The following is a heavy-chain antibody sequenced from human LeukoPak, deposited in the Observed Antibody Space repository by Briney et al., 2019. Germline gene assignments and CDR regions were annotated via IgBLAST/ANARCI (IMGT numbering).Heavy chain of an antibody. Sequence: GGTLRLSCAASGFTFSSYGMSWVRQAPGRGLEWVSAISGSGGSTYYADSVKGRFTISRDNSKNTLYLQMNSLRAEDTAVYYCAKEYYDFWSGYPHDYWGQGTLVTVSS. CDR1: GFTFSSYG. D-gene: IGHD3-3*01. CDR3: AKEYYDFWSGYPHDY. V-gene: IGHV3-23*01. J-gene: IGHJ4*02. CDR2: ISGSGGST.